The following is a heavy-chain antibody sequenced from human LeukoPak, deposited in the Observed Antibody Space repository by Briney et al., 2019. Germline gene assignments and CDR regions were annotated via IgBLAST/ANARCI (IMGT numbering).Heavy chain of an antibody. J-gene: IGHJ4*02. D-gene: IGHD2-15*01. CDR2: ISGSGAST. CDR3: ARSIGGVVVVAADY. CDR1: GFTFSTYA. Sequence: GGSLTLSCAASGFTFSTYAMTWVRQAPGKGLEWSSVISGSGASTYYADSVEGRFTLSRDNSKNTLYLQMNSLRAEDTAVYYCARSIGGVVVVAADYWGQGTLVTVSS. V-gene: IGHV3-23*01.